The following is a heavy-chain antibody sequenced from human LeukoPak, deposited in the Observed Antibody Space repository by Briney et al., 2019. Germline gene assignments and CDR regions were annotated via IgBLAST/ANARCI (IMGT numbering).Heavy chain of an antibody. CDR2: IIPIFGTA. CDR3: AREPMGGYDNSGYYRNQYYFDY. J-gene: IGHJ4*02. V-gene: IGHV1-69*13. Sequence: SVKVSCKASGGTFSSYAISWVRQAPGQGLEWMGGIIPIFGTANYAQKFQGRVTITADESTSTAYMELSSLRSEDTAVYYCAREPMGGYDNSGYYRNQYYFDYWGQGTLVTVSS. CDR1: GGTFSSYA. D-gene: IGHD3-22*01.